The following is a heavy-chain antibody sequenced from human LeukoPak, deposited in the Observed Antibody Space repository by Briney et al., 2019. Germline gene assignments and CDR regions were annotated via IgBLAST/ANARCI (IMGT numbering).Heavy chain of an antibody. D-gene: IGHD3-22*01. V-gene: IGHV3-21*01. Sequence: GGSLRLSCAVSGFTVSSNYMSWVRQAPGKGLEWVSSISTSSSYIYYADSVKGRFTISRDNAKNSLYLQMNSLRAEDTAVYYCARYYYDSSGYRPIDYWGQGTLVTVSS. J-gene: IGHJ4*02. CDR3: ARYYYDSSGYRPIDY. CDR2: ISTSSSYI. CDR1: GFTVSSNY.